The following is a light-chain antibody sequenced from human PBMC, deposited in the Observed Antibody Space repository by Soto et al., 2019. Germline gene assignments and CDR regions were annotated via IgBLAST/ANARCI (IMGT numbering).Light chain of an antibody. CDR1: QSVDSN. J-gene: IGKJ5*01. V-gene: IGKV3-11*01. Sequence: ETVMTQSPATLSVSPGERATLSCRASQSVDSNLAWYQQKPGQAPRLLIYDTSNRATGVPARFSGSGSGTDFTLTISSLEPEDCAIYYCQQRQYWPPITFGQGTRLEIK. CDR2: DTS. CDR3: QQRQYWPPIT.